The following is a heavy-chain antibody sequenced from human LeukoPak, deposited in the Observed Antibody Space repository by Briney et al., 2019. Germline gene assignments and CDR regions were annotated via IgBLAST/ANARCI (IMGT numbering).Heavy chain of an antibody. CDR2: TYYRSKWST. CDR3: AEGFGGRVRS. D-gene: IGHD2-15*01. J-gene: IGHJ4*02. V-gene: IGHV6-1*01. CDR1: GVSVSDNGAA. Sequence: SQTLSLTCAISGVSVSDNGAAWDWIRQSPSRGLEWLGRTYYRSKWSTDYALFVKSRITISADTSKNQFSLQLNSVNPEDTAVYYCAEGFGGRVRSWGQGTLVTVSS.